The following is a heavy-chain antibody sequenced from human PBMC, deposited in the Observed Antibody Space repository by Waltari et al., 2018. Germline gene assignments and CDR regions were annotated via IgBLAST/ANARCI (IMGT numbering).Heavy chain of an antibody. V-gene: IGHV3-23*01. D-gene: IGHD2-21*02. CDR3: AKDFERPRVTGGMDV. CDR2: IRGSGGST. J-gene: IGHJ6*02. Sequence: EVQLLESGGGLVQPGGSLRLSCAASGFTFSSYAMSWVRQAPGKGVGWVSAIRGSGGSTYYADSVKGRFTISRDNSKNTLYLQMNSLRAEDTAVYYCAKDFERPRVTGGMDVWGQGTTVTVSS. CDR1: GFTFSSYA.